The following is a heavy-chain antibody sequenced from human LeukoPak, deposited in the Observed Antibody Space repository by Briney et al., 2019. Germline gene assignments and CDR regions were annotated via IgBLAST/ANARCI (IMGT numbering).Heavy chain of an antibody. Sequence: GGSLRLSCAAAGFIFNHFGMHWVRQAPGKGLEWVAVIWSDGTNQFYADSVKGRFTISRDDSGNTVYLQMNTLRPEDTGVYYCARDAQRGFDYSNSLQFWGQRTPVIVST. D-gene: IGHD4-11*01. CDR1: GFIFNHFG. CDR3: ARDAQRGFDYSNSLQF. CDR2: IWSDGTNQ. J-gene: IGHJ4*02. V-gene: IGHV3-33*01.